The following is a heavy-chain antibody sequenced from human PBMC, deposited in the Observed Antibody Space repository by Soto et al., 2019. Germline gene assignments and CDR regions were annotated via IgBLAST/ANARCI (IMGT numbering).Heavy chain of an antibody. J-gene: IGHJ6*02. Sequence: SGPTLVNPTHTLTLTCTFSGFSLSTSGMCVSWIRQPPGKALEWLALIDWDDDKYYSTSLKTRLTISKDTSKNQVVLTMTNMDPVDTATYYCARIRRSTLRTYYYYGMDVWGQGTTVTVSS. CDR2: IDWDDDK. CDR1: GFSLSTSGMC. V-gene: IGHV2-70*01. D-gene: IGHD4-17*01. CDR3: ARIRRSTLRTYYYYGMDV.